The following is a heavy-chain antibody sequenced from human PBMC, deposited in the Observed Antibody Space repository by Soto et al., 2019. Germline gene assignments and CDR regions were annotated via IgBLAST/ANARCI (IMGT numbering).Heavy chain of an antibody. CDR1: GFTFSSYG. CDR3: AKTLTNATY. CDR2: ISYDGSKK. V-gene: IGHV3-30*18. D-gene: IGHD1-1*01. J-gene: IGHJ4*02. Sequence: PGGSLRLSCAASGFTFSSYGMHWVRQAPGKGLEWVAVISYDGSKKYYADSVKGRFTISRDNSKNTLYLQMNSLRAEDTAVYYCAKTLTNATYWGQGTLVTSPQ.